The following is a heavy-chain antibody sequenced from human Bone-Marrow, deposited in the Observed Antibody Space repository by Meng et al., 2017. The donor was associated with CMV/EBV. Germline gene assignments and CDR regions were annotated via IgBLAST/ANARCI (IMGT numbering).Heavy chain of an antibody. CDR2: IYDSGTT. J-gene: IGHJ4*02. CDR3: ARERAVKTPVGRSSYFDY. V-gene: IGHV4-4*02. CDR1: CGDNL. Sequence: CGDNLRSWVRKRPGEGLGWSGEIYDSGTTNYNPSLENRLIISIDKSKNQFSLNLSFVTAADTATYYCARERAVKTPVGRSSYFDYWGQGTLVTVSS. D-gene: IGHD6-13*01.